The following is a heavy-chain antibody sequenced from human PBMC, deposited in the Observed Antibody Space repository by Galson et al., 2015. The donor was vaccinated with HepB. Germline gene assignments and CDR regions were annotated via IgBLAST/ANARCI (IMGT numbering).Heavy chain of an antibody. D-gene: IGHD2-2*02. Sequence: ETLSLTCAVYGGSFSGYYWSWIRQPPGKGLEWIGEINHSGSTNYNPSLKSRVTISVDTSKNQFSLKLSSVTAADTAVYCCARADIVVVPAAIGWFDPWGQGTLVTVSS. CDR1: GGSFSGYY. CDR2: INHSGST. V-gene: IGHV4-34*01. CDR3: ARADIVVVPAAIGWFDP. J-gene: IGHJ5*02.